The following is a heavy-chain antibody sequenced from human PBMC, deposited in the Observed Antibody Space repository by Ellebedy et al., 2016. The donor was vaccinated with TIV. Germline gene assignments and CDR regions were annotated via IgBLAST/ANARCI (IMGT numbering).Heavy chain of an antibody. CDR1: GDSIGSSDYY. CDR2: LYYTGSA. D-gene: IGHD3-16*01. CDR3: ARGAGDEDAFDF. J-gene: IGHJ3*01. V-gene: IGHV4-39*01. Sequence: MPSETLSLTCTVSGDSIGSSDYYWAWIRQPPGKGLEWIGTLYYTGSAHYNPSLRSRVTISVGTSEKQLSLNLRSVTAADTAVYYCARGAGDEDAFDFWGLGTMVTVST.